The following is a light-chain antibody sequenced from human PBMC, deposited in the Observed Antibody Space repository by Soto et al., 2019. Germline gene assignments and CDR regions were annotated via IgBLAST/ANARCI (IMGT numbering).Light chain of an antibody. V-gene: IGKV1-39*01. CDR3: QQSYSSPTWT. CDR2: AAS. J-gene: IGKJ1*01. CDR1: QSISKS. Sequence: DIQMTQSPSSLSSSVGDRVTITFQSSQSISKSLNWYKQNPGKAPELLIYAASTLQDGVPSRFSGSGSGTDFTLTISSLQPEDFATCYCQQSYSSPTWTFGHGTKVDIK.